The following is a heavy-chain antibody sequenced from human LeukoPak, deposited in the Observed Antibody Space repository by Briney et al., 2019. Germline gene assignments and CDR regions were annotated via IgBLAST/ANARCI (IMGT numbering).Heavy chain of an antibody. CDR1: TFTFSSYS. V-gene: IGHV3-48*04. J-gene: IGHJ4*02. CDR3: ASSRCTSDNCYGGIDN. Sequence: PGGSLRLSCTASTFTFSSYSMNWVRQAPGKGLEWVSHISGGSSKIYYADSVKGRFTISRDNAKNSLYLQMNTLRAEDTAVYYWASSRCTSDNCYGGIDNWGQGTLVTVSS. D-gene: IGHD1-1*01. CDR2: ISGGSSKI.